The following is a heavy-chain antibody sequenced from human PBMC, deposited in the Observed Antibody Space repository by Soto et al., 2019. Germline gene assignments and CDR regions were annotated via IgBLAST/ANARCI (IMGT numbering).Heavy chain of an antibody. D-gene: IGHD1-7*01. CDR1: GFSFSTRGEG. CDR2: FYWNDDK. J-gene: IGHJ4*02. CDR3: AHRCGTGSHDY. Sequence: SGPTLVNPTQTLTVTCTFSGFSFSTRGEGVGWIRQPPGKALEWLALFYWNDDKRYSPSLKSRLTITKVTSKNQVVLTMTNLDPVDTGTYCCAHRCGTGSHDYWGQGTLVTVSS. V-gene: IGHV2-5*01.